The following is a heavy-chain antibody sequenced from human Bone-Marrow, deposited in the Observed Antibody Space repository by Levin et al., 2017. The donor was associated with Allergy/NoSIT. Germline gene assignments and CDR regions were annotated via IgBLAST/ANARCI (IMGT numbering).Heavy chain of an antibody. CDR3: ARLEAYHITGYVNS. D-gene: IGHD3-22*01. V-gene: IGHV4-39*01. CDR2: LYSRGNT. Sequence: PSETLSLTCTVSGDSIISSSDYFWGWIRQAPGEGLQWIGNLYSRGNTYYNPSFQSRVTMSVDTSANKFSLKLTSVTAADTAIYYCARLEAYHITGYVNSWGHGTLVTVSS. CDR1: GDSIISSSDYF. J-gene: IGHJ4*01.